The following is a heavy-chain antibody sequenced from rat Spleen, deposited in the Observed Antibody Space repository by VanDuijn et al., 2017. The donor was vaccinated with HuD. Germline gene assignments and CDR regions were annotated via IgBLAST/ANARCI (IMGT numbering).Heavy chain of an antibody. Sequence: QVQLKESGPGLVQPSQTLSLTCTVSGFSLTRYHVSWVRQPPGRGLEWMGVMWTGGITEYNSLLKSRLSISRDTSKSQVFLKRNSLQTEDTATYYSARARTYYGYNSYYFDYWGQGVMVTVSS. D-gene: IGHD1-9*01. CDR1: GFSLTRYH. J-gene: IGHJ2*01. CDR3: ARARTYYGYNSYYFDY. CDR2: MWTGGIT. V-gene: IGHV2-43*01.